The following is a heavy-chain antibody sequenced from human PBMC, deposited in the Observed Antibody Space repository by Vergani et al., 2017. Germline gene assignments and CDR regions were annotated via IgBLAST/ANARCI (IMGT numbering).Heavy chain of an antibody. D-gene: IGHD3-9*01. CDR1: GYTFSNYY. Sequence: QVQVVQSGAEVKKSGASVKVSCKTSGYTFSNYYMHWVRQAPGQGLEWMGIINPSGGHTNYAQKVQGRVTMTRDTSTSTVYMELSSLRAEDTAIYYCARGDYGILTGYGSWGQGTLVIVS. V-gene: IGHV1-46*03. J-gene: IGHJ5*02. CDR3: ARGDYGILTGYGS. CDR2: INPSGGHT.